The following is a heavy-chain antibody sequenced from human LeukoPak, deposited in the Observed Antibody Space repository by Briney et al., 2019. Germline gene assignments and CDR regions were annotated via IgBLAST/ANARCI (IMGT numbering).Heavy chain of an antibody. CDR2: IIPIFGTA. D-gene: IGHD6-13*01. V-gene: IGHV1-69*13. Sequence: ASVKVSCKASGGTFSIYAISWVRQAPGQGLEWMGGIIPIFGTANYAQKFQGRVTITADESTSTAYMELSSLRSEDTAVYYCASPLSAGVPYYFDYWGQGTLVTVSS. CDR3: ASPLSAGVPYYFDY. CDR1: GGTFSIYA. J-gene: IGHJ4*02.